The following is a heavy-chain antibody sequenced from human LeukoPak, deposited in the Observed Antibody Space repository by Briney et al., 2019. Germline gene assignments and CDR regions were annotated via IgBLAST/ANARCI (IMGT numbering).Heavy chain of an antibody. CDR2: IKSESDGGTP. D-gene: IGHD2-8*02. CDR1: GFTFSNAW. Sequence: GGSLRLSCVASGFTFSNAWMSWARQAPGEGLEWVGRIKSESDGGTPDYAASVKGRFTISRDNSKDTLYLHMDSLKTEDTAVYYCTTLSSWWYFDYWGQGTLVTVSS. V-gene: IGHV3-15*01. CDR3: TTLSSWWYFDY. J-gene: IGHJ4*02.